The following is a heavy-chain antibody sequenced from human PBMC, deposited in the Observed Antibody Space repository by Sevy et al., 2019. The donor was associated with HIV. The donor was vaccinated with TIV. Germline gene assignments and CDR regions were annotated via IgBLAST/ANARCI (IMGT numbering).Heavy chain of an antibody. Sequence: GGSLRLSCAASGFTFSSYSMNWVRQAPGKGLEWVSSISSSSSYIYYADSVKGRFTISRDNAKNSLYLQMNSLRAEDTAVYYCARDETHYDLLPHYYYYYYMDVWGKGTTVTVSS. V-gene: IGHV3-21*01. CDR3: ARDETHYDLLPHYYYYYYMDV. J-gene: IGHJ6*03. CDR2: ISSSSSYI. CDR1: GFTFSSYS. D-gene: IGHD3-3*01.